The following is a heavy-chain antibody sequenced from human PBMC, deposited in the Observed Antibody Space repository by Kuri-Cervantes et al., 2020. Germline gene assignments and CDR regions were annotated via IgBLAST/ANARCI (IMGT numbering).Heavy chain of an antibody. V-gene: IGHV3-30-3*01. Sequence: GGSLRLSCAASGFAFSSYAMHWVRQAPGKGLEWVAVISYDGSNKYYADSVKGRFTISRDNSKSTLYLQMNSLRAEDTAVYYCAREWTTVVNYAFDIWGQGTMVTVSS. CDR3: AREWTTVVNYAFDI. J-gene: IGHJ3*02. CDR1: GFAFSSYA. D-gene: IGHD4-23*01. CDR2: ISYDGSNK.